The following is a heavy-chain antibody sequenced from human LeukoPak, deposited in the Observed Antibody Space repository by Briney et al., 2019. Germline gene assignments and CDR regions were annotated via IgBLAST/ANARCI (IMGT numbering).Heavy chain of an antibody. J-gene: IGHJ4*02. CDR3: ASGSYYSLDY. D-gene: IGHD1-26*01. Sequence: PGGSLRVSCAASGFTFSSYAMHWVRQAPGKGLEWVAVISYDGSNKYYADSVKSRFTISRDNSKNTLYLQMNSLRAEDTAVYYCASGSYYSLDYWGQGTLVTVSS. CDR2: ISYDGSNK. CDR1: GFTFSSYA. V-gene: IGHV3-30*04.